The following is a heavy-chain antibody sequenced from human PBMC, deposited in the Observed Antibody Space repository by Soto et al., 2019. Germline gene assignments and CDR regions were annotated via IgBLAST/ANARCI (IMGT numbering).Heavy chain of an antibody. CDR2: IHHTGST. CDR3: ARHLDWLQPNAQYFDY. CDR1: GRSLSGYY. V-gene: IGHV4-34*01. D-gene: IGHD5-18*01. J-gene: IGHJ4*02. Sequence: SETLSLTCDGRSLSGYYWSWLRQSPGVGLEWIGEIHHTGSTNYNPSLKSRVTITADMSKNQLFLKLISVTAADTAVYYCARHLDWLQPNAQYFDYWGQGTLVTVSS.